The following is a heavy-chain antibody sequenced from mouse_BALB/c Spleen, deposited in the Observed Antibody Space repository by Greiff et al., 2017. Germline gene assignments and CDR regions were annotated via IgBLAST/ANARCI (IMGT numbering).Heavy chain of an antibody. CDR3: ARRANYGTGYAMNY. D-gene: IGHD2-1*01. Sequence: EVQLVESGGGLVKPGGSLKLSCAASGFTFSSYAMSWVRQTPEKRLEWVATISSGGSYTYYPDSVKGRFTISRDNAKNTLYLQMSSLRSEDTAMYYCARRANYGTGYAMNYWGQGTSVTVSS. CDR1: GFTFSSYA. J-gene: IGHJ4*01. CDR2: ISSGGSYT. V-gene: IGHV5-9-3*01.